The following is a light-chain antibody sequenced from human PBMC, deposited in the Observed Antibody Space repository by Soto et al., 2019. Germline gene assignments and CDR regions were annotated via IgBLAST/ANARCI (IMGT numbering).Light chain of an antibody. J-gene: IGLJ2*01. CDR3: ETWDHSLSSVL. Sequence: QSVLTQPPSVSAAPGQKVTISCSGSTSNIGNNLVSWYQHLPETAPKLLIHDNIQRASGIPDRFSASKSGSSATLVITGLQTGDEADYYCETWDHSLSSVLFGGGTKVTVL. CDR2: DNI. CDR1: TSNIGNNL. V-gene: IGLV1-51*01.